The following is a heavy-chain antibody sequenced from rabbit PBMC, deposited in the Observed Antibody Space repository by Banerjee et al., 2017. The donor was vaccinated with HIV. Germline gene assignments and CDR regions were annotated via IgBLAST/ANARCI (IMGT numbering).Heavy chain of an antibody. V-gene: IGHV1S45*01. J-gene: IGHJ6*01. CDR1: GFSFSSGYW. D-gene: IGHD5-1*01. CDR3: ARDRANDGGCVFGL. Sequence: EESGGGLVKPEGSLTLTCTASGFSFSSGYWICWVRQAPGKGPEWIACIYNGDGSTYYASWAKGRFTIAKTSSTTVTLQMTSLTAADTATYFCARDRANDGGCVFGLWGPGTLVTVS. CDR2: IYNGDGST.